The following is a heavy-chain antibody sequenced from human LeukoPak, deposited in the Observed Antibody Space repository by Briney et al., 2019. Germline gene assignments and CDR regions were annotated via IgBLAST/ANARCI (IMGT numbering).Heavy chain of an antibody. CDR3: ARTGYSRSWSLDP. CDR1: GGSISSGDYY. J-gene: IGHJ5*02. Sequence: PSQTLSLTCTVSGGSISSGDYYWSWLRQPPGKGLEWIGYIYYSGSTYYNPSLKSRVTISVDTSKNQFSLKLSSVTTADTAVYYCARTGYSRSWSLDPWGQGTLVTVSS. CDR2: IYYSGST. V-gene: IGHV4-30-4*01. D-gene: IGHD6-13*01.